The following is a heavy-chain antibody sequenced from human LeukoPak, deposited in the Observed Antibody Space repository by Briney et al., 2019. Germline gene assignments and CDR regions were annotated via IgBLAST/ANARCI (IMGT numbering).Heavy chain of an antibody. CDR1: GYTFTDYY. J-gene: IGHJ4*02. D-gene: IGHD3-22*01. CDR3: ATAMYYYDSSGYYSSYFDY. V-gene: IGHV1-69-2*01. Sequence: ASVKASCKVSGYTFTDYYMHWVQQAPGKGLEWMGLVDPEDGETIYAEKFQGRVTITADTSTDTAYMELSSLRSEDTAVYYCATAMYYYDSSGYYSSYFDYWGQGTLVTVSS. CDR2: VDPEDGET.